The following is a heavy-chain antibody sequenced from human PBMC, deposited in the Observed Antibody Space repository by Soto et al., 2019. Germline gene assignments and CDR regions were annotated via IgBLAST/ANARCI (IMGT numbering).Heavy chain of an antibody. Sequence: PGGSLRLSCSASGFTFSSYAMHWVRQAPGKGLEYVSAISSNGGSTYYADSVKGRFTTSRDNSKNTLCLQMSSLSAEDTAVYYCVKHIAAAGTNYYGMDVWGQGTTVTVSS. CDR3: VKHIAAAGTNYYGMDV. V-gene: IGHV3-64D*06. CDR2: ISSNGGST. J-gene: IGHJ6*02. CDR1: GFTFSSYA. D-gene: IGHD6-13*01.